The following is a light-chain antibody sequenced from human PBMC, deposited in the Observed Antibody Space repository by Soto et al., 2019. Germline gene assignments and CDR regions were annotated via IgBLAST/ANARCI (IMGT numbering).Light chain of an antibody. CDR3: QQYNNWPPWI. V-gene: IGKV3-15*01. Sequence: EIVMTQSPATLSVSPVERATLSCRASQSVSSNLAWYQQKPGQAPRLLIYGASTRATGIPARFSGSGSGTEFTLTISSLQSEDFAVYYCQQYNNWPPWIFSPGTKLHIK. CDR1: QSVSSN. CDR2: GAS. J-gene: IGKJ3*01.